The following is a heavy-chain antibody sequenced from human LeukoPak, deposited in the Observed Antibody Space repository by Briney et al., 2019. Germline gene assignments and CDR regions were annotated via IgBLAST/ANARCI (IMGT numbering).Heavy chain of an antibody. Sequence: PGGSPRLSCAASGLTFSSYWMSWVRQAPGKGLEWVADIKQDGSKEYYVDSVKGRFTVSRDNAKNSLFLQMNSLRVEDSAVYYCAALWDGGYWGQGTLVTVSS. V-gene: IGHV3-7*01. D-gene: IGHD3-16*01. CDR1: GLTFSSYW. CDR3: AALWDGGY. CDR2: IKQDGSKE. J-gene: IGHJ4*02.